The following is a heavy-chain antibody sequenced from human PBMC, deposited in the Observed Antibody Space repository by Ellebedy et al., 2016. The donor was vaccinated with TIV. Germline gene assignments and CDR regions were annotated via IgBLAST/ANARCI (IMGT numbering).Heavy chain of an antibody. CDR2: IKYDGSEE. CDR1: GFTFRSYW. Sequence: GESLKISXAASGFTFRSYWMSWVRQAPGKGLEWVANIKYDGSEEYYVDSVKGRFTISRDNAKNSLYLQMNSLRAEDTAVYYCAVTVSTWECWGQGTLVTVSS. D-gene: IGHD4-17*01. CDR3: AVTVSTWEC. V-gene: IGHV3-7*01. J-gene: IGHJ4*02.